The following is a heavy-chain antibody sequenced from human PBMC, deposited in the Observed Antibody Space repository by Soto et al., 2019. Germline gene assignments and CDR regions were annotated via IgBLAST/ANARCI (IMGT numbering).Heavy chain of an antibody. V-gene: IGHV1-46*03. CDR2: INLSADRT. Sequence: QVQLVQSGAEVKKPGASVKVACKASGYIFTNYYIHWVRQAPGQGLEWVGIINLSADRTSYAQKFQGRCTLTMDTSTSTVYMELGSLRSEDTAVYYCVRDPSSGYRSFDYWGQGTLVTVSS. CDR1: GYIFTNYY. CDR3: VRDPSSGYRSFDY. J-gene: IGHJ4*02. D-gene: IGHD3-22*01.